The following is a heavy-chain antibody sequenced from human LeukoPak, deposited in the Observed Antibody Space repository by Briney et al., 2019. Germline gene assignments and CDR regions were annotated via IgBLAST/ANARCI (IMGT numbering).Heavy chain of an antibody. CDR2: INPNSGGT. D-gene: IGHD3-10*01. CDR1: GYTFTDYY. V-gene: IGHV1-2*02. Sequence: AAVNVSYKASGYTFTDYYMHWVRQAPGQGLEWMGWINPNSGGTNYAQKFQGRVTMTRDTSIGTAYMELSRLRSDDTAVYYCARDSGERGSGSYLIAYWGQGTLVTVSS. J-gene: IGHJ4*02. CDR3: ARDSGERGSGSYLIAY.